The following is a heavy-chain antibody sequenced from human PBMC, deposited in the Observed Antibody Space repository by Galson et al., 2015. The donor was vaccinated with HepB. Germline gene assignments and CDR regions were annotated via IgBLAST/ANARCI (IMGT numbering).Heavy chain of an antibody. Sequence: SLRLSCAASGFTFSDYYMSWIRQAPGKGLEWVSYISSSGSTIYYADSVKGRFTISRDNAKNSLYLQMNSLRAEDTAVYYCASPEEDTAMAGDWGQGTLVTVSS. V-gene: IGHV3-11*01. J-gene: IGHJ4*02. CDR1: GFTFSDYY. D-gene: IGHD5-18*01. CDR3: ASPEEDTAMAGD. CDR2: ISSSGSTI.